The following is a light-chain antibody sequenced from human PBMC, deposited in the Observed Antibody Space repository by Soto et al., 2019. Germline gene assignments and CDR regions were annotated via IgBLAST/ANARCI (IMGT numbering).Light chain of an antibody. J-gene: IGKJ1*01. Sequence: IVMTQSPATLSLSPGERATLSCRASQSVTINLAWYQQKPGQAPRLLIYGASTRATGIPARFSGSGSGTDFTLTISSLQSEDFAVYYCQQYNNWWTFGQGTKVEIK. CDR3: QQYNNWWT. CDR2: GAS. V-gene: IGKV3D-15*01. CDR1: QSVTIN.